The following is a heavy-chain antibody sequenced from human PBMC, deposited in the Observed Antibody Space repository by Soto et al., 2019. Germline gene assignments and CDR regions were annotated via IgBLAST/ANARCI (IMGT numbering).Heavy chain of an antibody. CDR2: MYYTGST. D-gene: IGHD3-10*01. CDR3: ARLDSRKGHYYAY. Sequence: SESLSLTCTVSGYSISMYSWTWIRQPPGRRLEWIGYMYYTGSTNYNPSLKSRVSISVDTSKNQFSLKLRSVTAEDTAVYYCARLDSRKGHYYAYWGQGTLVTVSS. V-gene: IGHV4-59*08. J-gene: IGHJ4*02. CDR1: GYSISMYS.